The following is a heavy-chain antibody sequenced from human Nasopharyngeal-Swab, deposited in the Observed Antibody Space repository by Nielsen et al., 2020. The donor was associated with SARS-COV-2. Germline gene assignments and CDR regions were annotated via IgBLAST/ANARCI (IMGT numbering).Heavy chain of an antibody. CDR1: GDTFTSLG. V-gene: IGHV7-4-1*02. Sequence: ASVKVSCKASGDTFTSLGINWVRQDPGQGLEGRGWINTNTGSPTYAQGFTGRFVLSLDTSVTTAYLEISSLEAEDTAVYFCARTNSPYAYDLWGQGTMVTVSS. D-gene: IGHD2/OR15-2a*01. J-gene: IGHJ3*01. CDR2: INTNTGSP. CDR3: ARTNSPYAYDL.